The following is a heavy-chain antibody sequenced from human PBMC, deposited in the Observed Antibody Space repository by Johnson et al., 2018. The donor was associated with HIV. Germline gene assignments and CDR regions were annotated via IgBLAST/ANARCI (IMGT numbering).Heavy chain of an antibody. CDR3: ARACRDGYTCDVFDI. D-gene: IGHD5-24*01. CDR1: GFTFSSYG. CDR2: INSGGSR. V-gene: IGHV3-NL1*01. Sequence: QVQLVESGGGVVQPGRSLRLSCAASGFTFSSYGMHWVRQGPGKGLEWVSVINSGGSRNHADSVKGRFTISRDNSKNTLYLQMNSLRAEDTAVYYCARACRDGYTCDVFDIWGQGTMVTVSS. J-gene: IGHJ3*02.